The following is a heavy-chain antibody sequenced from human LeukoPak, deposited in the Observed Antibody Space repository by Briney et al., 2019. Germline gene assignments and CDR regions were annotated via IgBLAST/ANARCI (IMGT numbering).Heavy chain of an antibody. D-gene: IGHD4-17*01. CDR2: IKQDGSEK. CDR3: ATTVTADPSAGYYYYYMDV. CDR1: GFTLSSYW. V-gene: IGHV3-7*01. Sequence: GGSLRLSCAASGFTLSSYWMSWVRQAPGKGLEWVANIKQDGSEKYYVDSVKGRFTISRDNGKNSLYLQMNSLRAEDTAVYYCATTVTADPSAGYYYYYMDVWGKGTTVTVSS. J-gene: IGHJ6*03.